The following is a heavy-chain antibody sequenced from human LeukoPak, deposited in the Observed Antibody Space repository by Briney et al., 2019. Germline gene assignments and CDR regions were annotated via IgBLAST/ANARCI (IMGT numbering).Heavy chain of an antibody. CDR1: GYTFTSYG. J-gene: IGHJ6*03. CDR2: ISTYNGNT. V-gene: IGHV1-18*01. Sequence: ASVKVSCKASGYTFTSYGISWVRQAPGQGLEWRGWISTYNGNTNYAQRFQGRVTMTTDTSTSTAYMELTSLRSDDTAVYYCARSTPNDYYYYYMDVWGKGTTVTISS. CDR3: ARSTPNDYYYYYMDV.